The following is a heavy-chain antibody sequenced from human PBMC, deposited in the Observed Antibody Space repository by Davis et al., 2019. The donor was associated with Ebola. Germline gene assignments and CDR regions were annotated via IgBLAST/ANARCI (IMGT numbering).Heavy chain of an antibody. CDR3: AKDHGYSSGWDFDY. V-gene: IGHV3-23*01. CDR1: GFTFISYP. D-gene: IGHD6-19*01. J-gene: IGHJ4*02. Sequence: GESLKTSCAGSGFTFISYPMGWVRQAPGRGLEWDSGINVNGANAYYTDSVKGRFTISRDNSKNTLYLHMNSLRVEDTAVYYCAKDHGYSSGWDFDYWGQGTLVTVSS. CDR2: INVNGANA.